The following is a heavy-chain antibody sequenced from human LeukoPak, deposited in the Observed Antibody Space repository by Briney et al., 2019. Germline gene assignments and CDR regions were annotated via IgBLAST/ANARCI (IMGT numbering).Heavy chain of an antibody. CDR3: ARELKGYCSSTSCYTNWFDP. D-gene: IGHD2-2*01. V-gene: IGHV1-2*02. CDR1: GYTFTGYY. Sequence: GASVKVSCKASGYTFTGYYMHWVRQAPGQGLKWMGLINPNSGGTNYAQKFQGRVTMTRDTSISTAYMELSRLRSDDTAVYYCARELKGYCSSTSCYTNWFDPWGQGTLVTVSS. J-gene: IGHJ5*02. CDR2: INPNSGGT.